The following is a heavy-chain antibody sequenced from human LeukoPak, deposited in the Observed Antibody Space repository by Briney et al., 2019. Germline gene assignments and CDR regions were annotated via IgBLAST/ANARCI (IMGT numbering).Heavy chain of an antibody. CDR1: GFTFSSYA. CDR3: ARMGGQLLQDAFDI. J-gene: IGHJ3*02. V-gene: IGHV3-30*04. CDR2: ISSDGSDI. Sequence: GRSLRLSCAASGFTFSSYAMHWVRQAPGKGLGWVAVISSDGSDIYYADSVKGRFTISRDNSKNTLYLQMNNLRAEDTAVYYCARMGGQLLQDAFDIWGQGTTVTVSS. D-gene: IGHD1-26*01.